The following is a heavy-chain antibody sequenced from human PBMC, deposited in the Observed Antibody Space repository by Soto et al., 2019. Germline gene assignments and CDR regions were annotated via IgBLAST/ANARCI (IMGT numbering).Heavy chain of an antibody. CDR3: AKDPVVRGVILSYFDY. V-gene: IGHV3-30*18. D-gene: IGHD3-10*01. CDR1: GFTFSSYG. Sequence: GGSLRLSCAASGFTFSSYGMHWVRQAPGKGLEWVAVISYDGSNKYYADSVKGRFTISGDNSKNTLYLQMNSLRAEDTAVYYCAKDPVVRGVILSYFDYWGQGTLVTVSS. J-gene: IGHJ4*02. CDR2: ISYDGSNK.